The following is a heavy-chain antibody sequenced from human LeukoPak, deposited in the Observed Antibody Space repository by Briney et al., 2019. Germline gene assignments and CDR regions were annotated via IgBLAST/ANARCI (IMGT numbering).Heavy chain of an antibody. D-gene: IGHD6-19*01. V-gene: IGHV4-59*11. CDR3: ARGRAGSCGDYMDV. CDR2: IYYSGST. J-gene: IGHJ6*03. Sequence: SETLSLTCTVSGGSISSHYWSWLRQPPGKGLEWIGYIYYSGSTNYNPSLKSRVTISVDTSKNQFSLKLSSVTAADTAVYYCARGRAGSCGDYMDVWGKGTTVTVSS. CDR1: GGSISSHY.